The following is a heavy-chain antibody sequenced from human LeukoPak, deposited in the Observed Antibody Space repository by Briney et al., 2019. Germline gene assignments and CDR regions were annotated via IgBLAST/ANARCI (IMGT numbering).Heavy chain of an antibody. CDR2: ISDSGGST. CDR3: AKEKGSTYFQH. V-gene: IGHV3-23*01. D-gene: IGHD6-6*01. Sequence: GGSLRLSCAASGFTFSSYGMNWVRQAPGKGLEWVSSISDSGGSTYYADSVKGRFTISRDNSKNTLYLQMNSLRAEDTAVYYCAKEKGSTYFQHWGQGTLVTVSS. CDR1: GFTFSSYG. J-gene: IGHJ1*01.